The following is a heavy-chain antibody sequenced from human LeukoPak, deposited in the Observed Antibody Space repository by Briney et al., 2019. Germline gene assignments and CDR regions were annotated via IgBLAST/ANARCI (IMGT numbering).Heavy chain of an antibody. CDR2: IIPIFGTA. CDR3: ARDAPKIFGVDIPFDP. CDR1: GGTLSSYA. J-gene: IGHJ5*02. D-gene: IGHD3-3*01. V-gene: IGHV1-69*05. Sequence: SVKVSCKASGGTLSSYAISWVRQAPGQGLEWMGRIIPIFGTANYAQKFQGRVTITTDESTSTAYMELSSLRSEDTAVYYCARDAPKIFGVDIPFDPWGQGTLVTVSS.